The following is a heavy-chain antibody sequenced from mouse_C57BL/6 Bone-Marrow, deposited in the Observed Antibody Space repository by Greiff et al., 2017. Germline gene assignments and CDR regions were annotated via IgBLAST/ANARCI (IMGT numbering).Heavy chain of an antibody. V-gene: IGHV1-66*01. D-gene: IGHD2-3*01. CDR1: GYSFTSYY. CDR3: ARGSDGYLWYFDV. J-gene: IGHJ1*03. CDR2: IYPGSGNT. Sequence: VKLMESGPELVKPGASVKISCKASGYSFTSYYIHWVKQRPGQGLEWIGWIYPGSGNTKYNEKFKGKATLTADTSSSTAYMQLSSLTSEDSAVYYCARGSDGYLWYFDVWGTGTTVTVSS.